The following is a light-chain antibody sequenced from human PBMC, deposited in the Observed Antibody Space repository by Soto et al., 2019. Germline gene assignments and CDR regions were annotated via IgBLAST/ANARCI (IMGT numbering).Light chain of an antibody. V-gene: IGLV1-40*01. CDR1: YSNIGAGYG. Sequence: QSALTQPPSVSWAPGQRGTISCTGSYSNIGAGYGVHWYRQLPGTAPKLLIYGDNNRPSGVPDRFSVSKSGASASLAITGLQAEDEADYYCQSYDTSLSGSYVFGTGTKVTVL. J-gene: IGLJ1*01. CDR2: GDN. CDR3: QSYDTSLSGSYV.